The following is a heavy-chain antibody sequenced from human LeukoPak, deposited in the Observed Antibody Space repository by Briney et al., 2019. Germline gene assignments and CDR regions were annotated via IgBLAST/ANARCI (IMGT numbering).Heavy chain of an antibody. J-gene: IGHJ6*03. CDR1: GYTFTSYD. V-gene: IGHV1-8*01. Sequence: ASVKVSCKASGYTFTSYDINWARQATGQGLEWMGWMNPNSGNTGYAQKFQGRVTITRNTSISTAYMELSSLRSEDTAVYYCARGVYYYYYMDVWGKGTTVTVSS. CDR2: MNPNSGNT. CDR3: ARGVYYYYYMDV.